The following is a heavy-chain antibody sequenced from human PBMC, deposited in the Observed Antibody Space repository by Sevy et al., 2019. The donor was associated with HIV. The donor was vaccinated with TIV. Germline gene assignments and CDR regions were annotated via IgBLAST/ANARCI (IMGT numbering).Heavy chain of an antibody. CDR2: IYYRGST. J-gene: IGHJ6*02. V-gene: IGHV4-39*01. CDR1: GGSISSSSYY. D-gene: IGHD6-19*01. CDR3: AGRLGSGWNNHGMDV. Sequence: SETLSLTCTVSGGSISSSSYYWVWIRQPPGKGLEWIGSIYYRGSTYYNPSLKSRVTISVDTSKNQFSLKLSSVTAADTAVYYCAGRLGSGWNNHGMDVWGQGTTVTVSS.